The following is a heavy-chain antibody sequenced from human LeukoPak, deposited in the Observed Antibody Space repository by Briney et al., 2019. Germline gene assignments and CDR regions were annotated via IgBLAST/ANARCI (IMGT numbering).Heavy chain of an antibody. Sequence: ASVKVSCKTSGYAFTGYFMHWLRQAPGQGLEWMGWISPDSGGTNYAQKFRGRVTMTRDTSISTAYMELSRLRSDDTAVYYCARGPYDDYGHFDYWGQGTLVTASS. V-gene: IGHV1-2*02. CDR2: ISPDSGGT. CDR3: ARGPYDDYGHFDY. CDR1: GYAFTGYF. J-gene: IGHJ4*02. D-gene: IGHD4-17*01.